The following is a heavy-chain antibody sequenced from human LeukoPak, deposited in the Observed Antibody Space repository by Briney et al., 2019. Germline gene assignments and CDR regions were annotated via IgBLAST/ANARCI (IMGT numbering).Heavy chain of an antibody. CDR3: AKGNDFWSGYDYIF. D-gene: IGHD3-3*01. V-gene: IGHV3-30*02. CDR2: IRYDGSNK. Sequence: GGSLRLSCAASGFTFSSYGMHWVRQAPGKGLEWVAFIRYDGSNKYYADSVKGRFTISRDNSKNTLYLQMNSLRAEDTAVYYCAKGNDFWSGYDYIFWGQGTLVTVSS. J-gene: IGHJ4*02. CDR1: GFTFSSYG.